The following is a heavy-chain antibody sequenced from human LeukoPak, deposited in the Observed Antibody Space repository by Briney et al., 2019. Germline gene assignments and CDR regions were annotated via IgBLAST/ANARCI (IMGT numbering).Heavy chain of an antibody. CDR2: IIPIFGTA. CDR3: ARDHCSSTSCYVWNPWTWFDP. J-gene: IGHJ5*02. D-gene: IGHD2-2*01. Sequence: GASVKLSCKAFGYTFTGYWMHWVRQAPGQGLEWMGGIIPIFGTANYAQKFQGRVTITADESTSTAYMELSSLRSEDTAVYYCARDHCSSTSCYVWNPWTWFDPWGQGTLVTVSS. CDR1: GYTFTGYW. V-gene: IGHV1-69*13.